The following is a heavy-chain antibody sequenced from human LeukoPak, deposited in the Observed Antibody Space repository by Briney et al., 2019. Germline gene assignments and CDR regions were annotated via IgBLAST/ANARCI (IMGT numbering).Heavy chain of an antibody. J-gene: IGHJ3*02. CDR2: IIPIFGTA. V-gene: IGHV1-69*13. Sequence: SVRVSCKASGGTFSSYAISWVRQAPGQGLEWMGGIIPIFGTANYAQKFQGRVTITADESTSTAYMELSSLRSEDTAVYYCARERDIVVVPAVDAFDIWGQGTMVTVSS. CDR3: ARERDIVVVPAVDAFDI. D-gene: IGHD2-2*01. CDR1: GGTFSSYA.